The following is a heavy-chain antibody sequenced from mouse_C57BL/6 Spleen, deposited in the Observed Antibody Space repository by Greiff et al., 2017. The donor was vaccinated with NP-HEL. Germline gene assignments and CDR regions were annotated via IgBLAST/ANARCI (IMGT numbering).Heavy chain of an antibody. Sequence: VQLQQSGPELVKPGASVKISCKASGYTFTDYYMNWVKQSHGKSLEWIGDINPNNGGTSYNQKFKGKATLTVDKSSSTAYMELRSLTSEDSAVYYCASSYEYDGWYFDVWGTGTTVTVSS. CDR2: INPNNGGT. D-gene: IGHD2-4*01. CDR3: ASSYEYDGWYFDV. CDR1: GYTFTDYY. V-gene: IGHV1-26*01. J-gene: IGHJ1*03.